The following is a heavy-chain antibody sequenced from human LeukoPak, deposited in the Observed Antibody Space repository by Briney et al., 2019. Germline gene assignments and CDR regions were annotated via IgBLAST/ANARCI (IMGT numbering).Heavy chain of an antibody. CDR2: IYYSGST. Sequence: SETLSLTCTVSGGSINSYYWGWIRQPPGKGLEWIGSIYYSGSTYYNPSLKSRVTISVDTSKNQFSLKLSSVTAADTAVYYCARQVITQFSDYWGQGTLVTVSS. D-gene: IGHD3-22*01. CDR1: GGSINSYY. CDR3: ARQVITQFSDY. J-gene: IGHJ4*02. V-gene: IGHV4-39*01.